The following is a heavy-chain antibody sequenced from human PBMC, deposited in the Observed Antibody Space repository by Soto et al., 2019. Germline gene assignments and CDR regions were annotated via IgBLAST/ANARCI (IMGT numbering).Heavy chain of an antibody. V-gene: IGHV1-18*04. CDR1: GYTFTSYG. CDR2: ISAYNGNT. J-gene: IGHJ6*02. CDR3: AIDCGRSNGNQRGRSYYGMDD. Sequence: QVQLVQSGAEVKKPGASVKVSCKASGYTFTSYGISWVRQAPGQGLEWMGWISAYNGNTNYAQKLQGRVTMTTHTSTITAYMELRSLRSDDTAVYYGAIDCGRSNGNQRGRSYYGMDDWGQGPTVTLS. D-gene: IGHD1-1*01.